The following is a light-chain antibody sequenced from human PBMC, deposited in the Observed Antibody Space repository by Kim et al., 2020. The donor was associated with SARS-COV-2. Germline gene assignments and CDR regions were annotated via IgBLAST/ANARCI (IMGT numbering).Light chain of an antibody. CDR2: AAS. CDR3: LQHHSYAALA. V-gene: IGKV1-17*01. CDR1: QGISND. Sequence: DIQMTQSPSSLSASVGDRVTITCRASQGISNDLGWYQQKPGKAPKRLIYAASTLQSGVPSRFSGSGSGTEFTLTISSLQPEDFATYYCLQHHSYAALAFGGGNKVDIK. J-gene: IGKJ4*01.